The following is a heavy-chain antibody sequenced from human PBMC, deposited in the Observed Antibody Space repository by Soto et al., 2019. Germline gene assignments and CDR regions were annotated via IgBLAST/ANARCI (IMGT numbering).Heavy chain of an antibody. V-gene: IGHV1-3*01. CDR3: ARGGSSGWGPLAY. J-gene: IGHJ4*02. CDR2: INAGNGNT. CDR1: GYTFTSYA. D-gene: IGHD6-19*01. Sequence: QVQLVQSGAEVKKPGASVKVSCKASGYTFTSYAMHWVRQAPGQRLEWMGWINAGNGNTKYSQKFQGRVTITRDTSAITAYMELSSLRSEDTAVYYCARGGSSGWGPLAYWGQGTLVTVSS.